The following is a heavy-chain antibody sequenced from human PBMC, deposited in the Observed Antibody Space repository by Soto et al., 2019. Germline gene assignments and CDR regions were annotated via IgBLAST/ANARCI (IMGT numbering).Heavy chain of an antibody. CDR1: GFTFSSYW. CDR3: VRTSLVVAAATREDY. CDR2: INSDGSST. D-gene: IGHD2-15*01. V-gene: IGHV3-74*01. Sequence: EVQLVESGGGLVQPGGSLRLSCAASGFTFSSYWMHWVRQAPGKGLVWVSRINSDGSSTSYADSVKGRFTISRDNATNTLYLQMNSLRAEETAVYYCVRTSLVVAAATREDYWGQGTLVTVSS. J-gene: IGHJ4*02.